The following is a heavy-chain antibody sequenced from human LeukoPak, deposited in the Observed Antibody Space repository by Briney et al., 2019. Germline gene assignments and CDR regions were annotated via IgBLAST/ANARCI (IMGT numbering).Heavy chain of an antibody. D-gene: IGHD4-17*01. V-gene: IGHV3-66*01. J-gene: IGHJ4*02. CDR1: GFTFSSNY. CDR2: IYSAGGT. Sequence: GGSLRLSCAASGFTFSSNYMSWVRQAPGKGLEWVSLIYSAGGTYYSDSVKGRFTISRDNSKNTLYLQMNSLRAEDTAVYYCARDLEYGYFDYWGQGTLVTVSS. CDR3: ARDLEYGYFDY.